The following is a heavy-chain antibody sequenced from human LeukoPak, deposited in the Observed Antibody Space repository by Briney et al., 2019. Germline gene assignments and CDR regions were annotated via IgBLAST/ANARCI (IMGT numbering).Heavy chain of an antibody. CDR2: IKQDGSEK. V-gene: IGHV3-7*01. Sequence: GGSLRLSCATSGFTFSSYWMSWVRQAPGKGLEWVANIKQDGSEKYYVDSVKGRFTISRDNAKNSLYLQMNSLRAEDTAVYYCARVEDYDILTGFDYWGQGTLVTVSS. D-gene: IGHD3-9*01. J-gene: IGHJ4*02. CDR3: ARVEDYDILTGFDY. CDR1: GFTFSSYW.